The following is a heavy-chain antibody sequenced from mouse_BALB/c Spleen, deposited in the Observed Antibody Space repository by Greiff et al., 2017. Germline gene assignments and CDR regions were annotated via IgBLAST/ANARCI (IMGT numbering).Heavy chain of an antibody. J-gene: IGHJ4*01. CDR1: GYTFTSYW. CDR3: ARVTTVGDYAMDY. V-gene: IGHV1-87*01. Sequence: QVQLQQSGAELARPGASVKLSCKASGYTFTSYWMQWVKQRPGQGLEWIGAIYPGDGDTRYTQKFKGKATLTADKSSSTAYMQLSSLTSENSAVYFCARVTTVGDYAMDYWGQGTSVTVSS. CDR2: IYPGDGDT. D-gene: IGHD1-1*01.